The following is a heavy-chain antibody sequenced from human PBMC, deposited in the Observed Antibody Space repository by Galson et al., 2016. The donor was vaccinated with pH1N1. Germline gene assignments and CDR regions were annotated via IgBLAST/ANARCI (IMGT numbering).Heavy chain of an antibody. V-gene: IGHV3-7*01. CDR3: ARERAGAFHL. Sequence: LRLSCADSGFTFSTYWMTWVRQIPGKGLQWLANIKQDGSEKHYVDSVKGRFTISRDNAKNSLYLQMNSLRAEDTAVYYCARERAGAFHLWGQGTMVIVSS. J-gene: IGHJ3*01. CDR2: IKQDGSEK. CDR1: GFTFSTYW.